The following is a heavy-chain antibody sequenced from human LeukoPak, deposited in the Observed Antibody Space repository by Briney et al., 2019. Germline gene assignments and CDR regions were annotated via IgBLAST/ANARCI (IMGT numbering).Heavy chain of an antibody. J-gene: IGHJ5*02. D-gene: IGHD6-6*01. CDR1: GYTFTTYG. CDR3: AKAGPIAARSECFDP. CDR2: INPNDGDT. Sequence: ASVKVSCKASGYTFTTYGINWVRQAPGQGLEWVGWINPNDGDTDYAQKFQGRVTLTRDTSITTVYMDLSGLRSDDTAVYYCAKAGPIAARSECFDPWGQGTLVTVSS. V-gene: IGHV1-2*02.